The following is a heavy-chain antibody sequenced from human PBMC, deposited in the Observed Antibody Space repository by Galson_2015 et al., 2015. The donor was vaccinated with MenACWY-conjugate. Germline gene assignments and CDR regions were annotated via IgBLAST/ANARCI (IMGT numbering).Heavy chain of an antibody. V-gene: IGHV3-74*01. D-gene: IGHD2-2*01. CDR3: AVYCSSTRCYGASGGY. CDR2: INSEGGST. Sequence: SLRLSCAASGFTFSSYWMHWVRQAPGKGLVWVSLINSEGGSTSYADSVKDRFTISRDNAKNTLYLQMNSLRAEDTAVYYCAVYCSSTRCYGASGGYWGQGTLVTVSS. J-gene: IGHJ4*02. CDR1: GFTFSSYW.